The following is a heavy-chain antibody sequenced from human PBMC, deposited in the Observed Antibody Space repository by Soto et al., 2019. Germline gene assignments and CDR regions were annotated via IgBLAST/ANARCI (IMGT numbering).Heavy chain of an antibody. CDR3: ARHYGSGTYPLDY. V-gene: IGHV4-59*08. J-gene: IGHJ4*02. Sequence: PSETLSLTCTVSGDSISSYHWSWIRQPPGKGLEWIGFILSSGRTNYNPSLKSRVTISVDTSKNQFSLKLSSVTAADMAVYYCARHYGSGTYPLDYWGKGTLVTVSS. D-gene: IGHD3-10*01. CDR1: GDSISSYH. CDR2: ILSSGRT.